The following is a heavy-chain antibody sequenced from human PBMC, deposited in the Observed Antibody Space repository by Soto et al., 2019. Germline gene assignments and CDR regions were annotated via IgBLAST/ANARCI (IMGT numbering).Heavy chain of an antibody. CDR3: ARAGDDCSAAKCYVIDY. CDR2: INTGKGNT. J-gene: IGHJ4*02. V-gene: IGHV1-3*04. Sequence: VQLVQSGAEVKKPGASVKVSCKASGYTFTSYAMHWVRQAPGQSLEWMGWINTGKGNTKYSQNFQGRVTITSDTSASTAYMDLSSLRSEDTAMYYCARAGDDCSAAKCYVIDYWGQGTLVTVSS. CDR1: GYTFTSYA. D-gene: IGHD2-2*01.